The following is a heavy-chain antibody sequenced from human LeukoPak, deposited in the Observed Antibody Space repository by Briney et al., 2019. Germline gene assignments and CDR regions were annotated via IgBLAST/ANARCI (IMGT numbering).Heavy chain of an antibody. CDR1: GFTFSSYE. CDR3: ARDSYYFDY. V-gene: IGHV3-48*03. CDR2: ISSSGSTI. J-gene: IGHJ4*02. Sequence: PGGSLRLSCAASGFTFSSYEMNWVRQAPGKGLEWVSYISSSGSTIYYADSVKGRFTISRDNAKSSLYLQMNSLRAEDTAVYYCARDSYYFDYWGQGTLVTVSS.